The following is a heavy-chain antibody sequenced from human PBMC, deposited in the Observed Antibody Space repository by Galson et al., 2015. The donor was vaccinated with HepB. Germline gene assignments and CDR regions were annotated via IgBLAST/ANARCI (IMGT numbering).Heavy chain of an antibody. J-gene: IGHJ4*02. D-gene: IGHD3-3*01. CDR2: ISYDGSNK. CDR1: GFTFSSYG. Sequence: SLRLFCAASGFTFSSYGMRWVRQAPGKGLEWVAVISYDGSNKYYADSVKGRFTISRDNSKNTLYLQMNSLRAEDTAVYYCAKDHDYDFWSGYWDYWGQGTLVTVSS. V-gene: IGHV3-30*18. CDR3: AKDHDYDFWSGYWDY.